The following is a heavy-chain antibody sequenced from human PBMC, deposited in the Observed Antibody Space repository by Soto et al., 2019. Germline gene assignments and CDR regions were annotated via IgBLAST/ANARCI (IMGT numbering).Heavy chain of an antibody. D-gene: IGHD4-17*01. CDR2: MNPNSGNT. Sequence: ASVKVSCKASGYTFTSYDINWVRRATGQGFEWMGWMNPNSGNTGYAQKFQGRVTMTRDTSITTAYMDPVDTATYYCAHRRVGDYPYFDYWGQGTLVTVSS. J-gene: IGHJ4*02. CDR1: GYTFTSYD. V-gene: IGHV1-8*01. CDR3: GDYPYFDY.